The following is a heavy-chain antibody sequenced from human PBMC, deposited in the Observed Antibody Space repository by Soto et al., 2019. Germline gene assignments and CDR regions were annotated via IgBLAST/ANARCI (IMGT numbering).Heavy chain of an antibody. CDR1: GYPFTGYY. D-gene: IGHD5-12*01. Sequence: ASVKAYSKASGYPFTGYYMHLVRQAPGQGLEWMGWINPNSGGTNYAQKFQGRVTMTRDTSISTAHMELSRLRSDDTAVYYRARGPIVATMVAFDIWGQGTMVTVSS. J-gene: IGHJ3*02. V-gene: IGHV1-2*02. CDR3: ARGPIVATMVAFDI. CDR2: INPNSGGT.